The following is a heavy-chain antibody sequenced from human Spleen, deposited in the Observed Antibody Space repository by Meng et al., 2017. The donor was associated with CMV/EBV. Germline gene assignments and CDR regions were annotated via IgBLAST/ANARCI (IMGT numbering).Heavy chain of an antibody. D-gene: IGHD3-10*01. J-gene: IGHJ4*02. CDR1: GGTFSSYT. V-gene: IGHV1-69*02. Sequence: SGGTFSSYTISWVRQAPGQGLEWMGRIIPILGLPNYTQKFQGRVTITADKSTSTAYMELSSLRSEDTAVYYCARGITMVRGASPFDYWGQGTLVTVSS. CDR3: ARGITMVRGASPFDY. CDR2: IIPILGLP.